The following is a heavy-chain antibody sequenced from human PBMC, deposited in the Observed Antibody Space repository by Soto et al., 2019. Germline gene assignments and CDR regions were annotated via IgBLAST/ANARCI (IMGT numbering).Heavy chain of an antibody. V-gene: IGHV3-23*01. CDR3: AKDRWMVDIAAAGTDAFDI. CDR1: GFTFSSYA. D-gene: IGHD6-13*01. CDR2: ISGSGGST. Sequence: GGALRLSCAASGFTFSSYAMSWVRQAPGKGLEWVSAISGSGGSTYYADSVKGRFTISRDNSKNTLYLQMNSLRAEDTAVYYCAKDRWMVDIAAAGTDAFDIWGQGTMVTVSS. J-gene: IGHJ3*02.